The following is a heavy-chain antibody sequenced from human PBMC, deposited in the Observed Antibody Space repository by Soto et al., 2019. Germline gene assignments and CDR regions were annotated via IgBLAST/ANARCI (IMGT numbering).Heavy chain of an antibody. CDR1: GGSISSSSYY. Sequence: SETLSLTCTVSGGSISSSSYYWGWIRQPPGKGLEWIGSIYYSGSTYYNPSLKSRVTISVDTSKNQFSLKLSSVTAADTAVYYCARIAAADHLDPHWFDPWGQGTLVTVSS. J-gene: IGHJ5*02. CDR3: ARIAAADHLDPHWFDP. V-gene: IGHV4-39*01. CDR2: IYYSGST. D-gene: IGHD6-13*01.